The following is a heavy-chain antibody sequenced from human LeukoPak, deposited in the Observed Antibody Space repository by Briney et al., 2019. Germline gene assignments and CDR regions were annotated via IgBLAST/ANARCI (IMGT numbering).Heavy chain of an antibody. CDR1: GFTFSSYS. D-gene: IGHD2-2*02. CDR2: ISSSSSYI. CDR3: ARGIVPAAIKGYYYYYGMDV. Sequence: GGSLRLSCAASGFTFSSYSMNWVRQAPGKGLEWVSSISSSSSYIYYADSVKGRFTISRDNAKNSLYLQMNSLRAEDTAVYYCARGIVPAAIKGYYYYYGMDVWGQGTTVTVS. J-gene: IGHJ6*02. V-gene: IGHV3-21*01.